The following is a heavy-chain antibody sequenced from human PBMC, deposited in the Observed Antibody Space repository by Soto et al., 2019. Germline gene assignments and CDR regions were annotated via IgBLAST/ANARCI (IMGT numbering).Heavy chain of an antibody. V-gene: IGHV3-15*07. Sequence: EVQLVESGGGLVKPGGSLRLSCAASGFTFSNAWMNWVRQAPGKGLEWVGRIKSKTDGGTTDYAAHVKGRFTISRDDSKNTLYLQMNSLKTEDTAVYYCTTGGDQLLWEYGMDVWGQGTTVTVSS. CDR1: GFTFSNAW. D-gene: IGHD2-2*01. CDR3: TTGGDQLLWEYGMDV. CDR2: IKSKTDGGTT. J-gene: IGHJ6*02.